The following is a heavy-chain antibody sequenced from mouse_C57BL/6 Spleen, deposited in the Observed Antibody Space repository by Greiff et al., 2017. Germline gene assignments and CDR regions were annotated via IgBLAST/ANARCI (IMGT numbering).Heavy chain of an antibody. CDR3: ARGGNYGRDAMDY. V-gene: IGHV1-22*01. CDR2: INPNNGGT. Sequence: VQLQQSGPELVKPGASVKMSCKASGYTFTDYNMHWVKQSHGKSLEWIGYINPNNGGTSYNQKFKGKATLNVNKSSSTAYMELRSLTSEDSAVYYCARGGNYGRDAMDYWGQGTSVTVSS. J-gene: IGHJ4*01. CDR1: GYTFTDYN. D-gene: IGHD2-1*01.